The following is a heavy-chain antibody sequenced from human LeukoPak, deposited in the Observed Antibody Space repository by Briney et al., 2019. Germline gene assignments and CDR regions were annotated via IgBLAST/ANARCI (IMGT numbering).Heavy chain of an antibody. CDR1: GFTFSSYS. CDR2: ISSSSSYI. CDR3: ARERTLDYPYYYYYMDV. D-gene: IGHD4-11*01. J-gene: IGHJ6*03. V-gene: IGHV3-21*01. Sequence: AGGSLRLSCAASGFTFSSYSMNWVRQAPGKGLEWVSSISSSSSYIYYADSVKGRFTISRDNAKNSLYLQMNRLRAEDTAVYYCARERTLDYPYYYYYMDVWGKGTTVTVSS.